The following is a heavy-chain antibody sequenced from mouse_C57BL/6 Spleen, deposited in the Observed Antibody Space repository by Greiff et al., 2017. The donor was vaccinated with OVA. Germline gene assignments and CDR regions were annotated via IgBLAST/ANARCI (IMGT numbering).Heavy chain of an antibody. V-gene: IGHV5-17*01. D-gene: IGHD1-1*01. CDR1: GFTFSDYG. CDR2: ISSGSSTI. J-gene: IGHJ4*01. CDR3: AFYGSSFLYAMDY. Sequence: EVKLVESGGGLVKPGGSLKLSCAASGFTFSDYGMHWVRQAPEKGLEWVAYISSGSSTIYYADTVKGRFTISRDNAKNTLFLQMTSLRSEDTAMYYCAFYGSSFLYAMDYWGQGTSVTVSS.